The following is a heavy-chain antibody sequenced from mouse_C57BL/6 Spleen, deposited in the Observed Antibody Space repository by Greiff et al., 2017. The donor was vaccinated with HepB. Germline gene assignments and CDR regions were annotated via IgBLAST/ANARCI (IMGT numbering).Heavy chain of an antibody. J-gene: IGHJ4*01. CDR3: TRGGTTGKRGYAMDY. CDR2: ISSGGDYI. Sequence: EVMLVESGEGLVKPGGSLKLSCAASGFTFSSYAMSWVRQTPEKRLEWVAYISSGGDYIYYADTVKGRFTISRDNARNTLYLQMSSLKSEDTAMYYCTRGGTTGKRGYAMDYWGQGTSVTVSS. D-gene: IGHD1-1*01. V-gene: IGHV5-9-1*02. CDR1: GFTFSSYA.